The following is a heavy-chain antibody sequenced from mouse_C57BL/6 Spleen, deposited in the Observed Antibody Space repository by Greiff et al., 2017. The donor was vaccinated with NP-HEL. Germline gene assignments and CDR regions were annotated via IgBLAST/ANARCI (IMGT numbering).Heavy chain of an antibody. V-gene: IGHV1-47*01. CDR1: GYTFTTYP. Sequence: QVQLKQSGAELVKPGASVKMSCKASGYTFTTYPIEWMKQNHGKSLEWIGNFHPYNDDTKYNEKFKGKATLTVEKSSSTVYLELSRLTSDDSAVYYCARRGVYYGSSYGYFDVWGTGTTVTVSS. CDR2: FHPYNDDT. D-gene: IGHD1-1*01. CDR3: ARRGVYYGSSYGYFDV. J-gene: IGHJ1*03.